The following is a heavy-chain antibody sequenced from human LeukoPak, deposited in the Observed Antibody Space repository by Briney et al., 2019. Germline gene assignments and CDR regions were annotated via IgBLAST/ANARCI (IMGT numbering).Heavy chain of an antibody. Sequence: ASVKVSCKASGGTFSTYAVNWVRQAPGKGLEWMGGFDPEDGETIYAQKFQGRVTMTEDTSTDTAYMELSSLRSEDTAVYYCATARFGELFGSSDPWGQGTLVTVSS. V-gene: IGHV1-24*01. D-gene: IGHD3-10*01. J-gene: IGHJ5*02. CDR2: FDPEDGET. CDR3: ATARFGELFGSSDP. CDR1: GGTFSTYA.